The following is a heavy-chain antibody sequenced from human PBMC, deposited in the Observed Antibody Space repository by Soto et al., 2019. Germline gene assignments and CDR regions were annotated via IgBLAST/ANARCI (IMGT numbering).Heavy chain of an antibody. CDR2: IYYSGTT. Sequence: SETLSLTCAVSGYSISSSNWWGWIRQPPGKGLEWIGYIYYSGTTYYNPSLKSRVTMSVDTSKNQFSLKLTSVAAADTAVYYCARAGPGFCTNGVCWFDPWGQGTLVTVSS. CDR3: ARAGPGFCTNGVCWFDP. CDR1: GYSISSSNW. D-gene: IGHD2-8*01. J-gene: IGHJ5*02. V-gene: IGHV4-28*03.